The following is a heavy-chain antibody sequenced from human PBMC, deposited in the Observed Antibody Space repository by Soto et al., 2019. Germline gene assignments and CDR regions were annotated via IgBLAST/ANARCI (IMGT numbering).Heavy chain of an antibody. D-gene: IGHD6-13*01. CDR1: GFTFSSDA. CDR3: AKARRSIAAAGI. J-gene: IGHJ3*02. Sequence: PGGSLRLSCAASGFTFSSDATSWVRQAPGKGLEWGSAISGRGGSTYYADSVKVRFTISRDKSKNTLYLQMNSLRAEDAAVYYCAKARRSIAAAGIWGQGTMVTVSS. CDR2: ISGRGGST. V-gene: IGHV3-23*01.